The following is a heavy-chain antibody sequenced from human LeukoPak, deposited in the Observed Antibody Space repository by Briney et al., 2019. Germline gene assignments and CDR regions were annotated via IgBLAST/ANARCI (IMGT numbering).Heavy chain of an antibody. D-gene: IGHD3-3*01. V-gene: IGHV3-48*01. CDR3: ARDGFDFWSGYPTTVDY. CDR2: ISSSNTI. Sequence: GGSLRLSCAASGFTFSSFSMNWVRQAPGKGLEWVSYISSSNTIYYADSVKGRFTISRDNANNSLYLQMNSLRAEDTAVYYCARDGFDFWSGYPTTVDYWGQGRLVTVSS. CDR1: GFTFSSFS. J-gene: IGHJ4*02.